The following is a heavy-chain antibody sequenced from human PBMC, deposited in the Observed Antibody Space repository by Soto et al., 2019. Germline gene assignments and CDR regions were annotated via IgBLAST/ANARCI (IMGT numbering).Heavy chain of an antibody. V-gene: IGHV4-59*01. J-gene: IGHJ4*02. CDR1: GFNIITSY. Sequence: SETLSLTSSVSGFNIITSYWTWIRQPPGKGLEWIAYVSYTGGATYNPSLKSRVTISLDTSKNQISLKVNSVTAADTAVYYCGRGRGDAAGTNFDSWGQGILVTVSS. CDR2: VSYTGGA. CDR3: GRGRGDAAGTNFDS. D-gene: IGHD6-13*01.